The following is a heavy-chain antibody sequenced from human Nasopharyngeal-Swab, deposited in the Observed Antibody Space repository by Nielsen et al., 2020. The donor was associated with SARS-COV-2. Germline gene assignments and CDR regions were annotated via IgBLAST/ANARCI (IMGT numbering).Heavy chain of an antibody. V-gene: IGHV3-21*01. CDR1: GITFNNYA. CDR3: AREGFDL. Sequence: GESLKISCAASGITFNNYAMSWVRQGPGKGLEWVSSISSSSSYIYYADSVKGRFTISRDNAKNSLYLQMNSLRAEDTAVYYCAREGFDLWGRGTLVTVSS. J-gene: IGHJ2*01. CDR2: ISSSSSYI.